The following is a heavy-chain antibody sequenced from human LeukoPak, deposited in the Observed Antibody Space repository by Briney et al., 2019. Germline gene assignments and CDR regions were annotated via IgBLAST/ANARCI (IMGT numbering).Heavy chain of an antibody. CDR3: AKYSQLLSGYYFDF. CDR1: GFTFSSYA. Sequence: GGSLRLSCAASGFTFSSYAMHWVRQAPGKGLEGVAVISYDGSNKYYADSVKGRFTISRDNSKNTLYLQMNSLRAEDTAKYYCAKYSQLLSGYYFDFWGQGTLVTVSS. J-gene: IGHJ4*02. CDR2: ISYDGSNK. V-gene: IGHV3-30-3*02. D-gene: IGHD2-2*01.